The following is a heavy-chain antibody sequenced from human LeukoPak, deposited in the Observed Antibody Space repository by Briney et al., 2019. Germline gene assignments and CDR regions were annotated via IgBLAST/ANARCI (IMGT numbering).Heavy chain of an antibody. CDR2: IDNDGDST. CDR3: ARADCSSSSCYTVAY. CDR1: GFTFNSYA. D-gene: IGHD2-2*02. Sequence: PGGSLRLSRAASGFTFNSYAMQWVRQAPGKGLEFVSVIDNDGDSTYYADSVKGRFIISRDNSKNTLYLQMGSLRADDMAVYYCARADCSSSSCYTVAYWGQGTLVTVSS. V-gene: IGHV3-64*02. J-gene: IGHJ4*02.